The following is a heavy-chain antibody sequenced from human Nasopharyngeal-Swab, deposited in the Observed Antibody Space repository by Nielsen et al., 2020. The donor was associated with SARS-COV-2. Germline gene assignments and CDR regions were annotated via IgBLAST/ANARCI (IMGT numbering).Heavy chain of an antibody. Sequence: WIRQPPGKGLEWIGYIYYSGSTNYNPSLKSRVTISVDTSKNQFSLKLSSVTAADTAVYYCAGGRDGYTNYYYYYDMDVWGQGTTVTVSS. CDR2: IYYSGST. J-gene: IGHJ6*02. CDR3: AGGRDGYTNYYYYYDMDV. V-gene: IGHV4-59*01. D-gene: IGHD5-24*01.